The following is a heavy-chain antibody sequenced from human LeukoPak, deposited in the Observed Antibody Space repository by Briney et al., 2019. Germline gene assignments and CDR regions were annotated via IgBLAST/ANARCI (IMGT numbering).Heavy chain of an antibody. CDR3: ARGIRRRGRYFDD. V-gene: IGHV4-61*02. CDR2: IYASGVT. J-gene: IGHJ4*02. CDR1: GASITSESYY. D-gene: IGHD1-1*01. Sequence: SETLSLTCSVSGASITSESYYWTWIRQPAGKGLEWIGRIYASGVTSYNPSLKTRLTMTLATSKNQFSLRLASVTAADTAVYFCARGIRRRGRYFDDWGQGTLVTVSS.